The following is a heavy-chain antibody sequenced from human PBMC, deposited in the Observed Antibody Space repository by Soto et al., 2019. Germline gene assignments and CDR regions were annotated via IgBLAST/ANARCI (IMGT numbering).Heavy chain of an antibody. J-gene: IGHJ4*02. D-gene: IGHD3-10*01. CDR1: GFTVSSNY. Sequence: EVQLVESGGGLVQPGGSLRLSCAASGFTVSSNYMSWVRQAPGQGLEWVSVIYSGGSTYYADSVKGRFTISRDNSKNTLHLQMNSLRAKDTAVYYCARGRGYVGGDYWGQGTLVTVSS. V-gene: IGHV3-66*01. CDR3: ARGRGYVGGDY. CDR2: IYSGGST.